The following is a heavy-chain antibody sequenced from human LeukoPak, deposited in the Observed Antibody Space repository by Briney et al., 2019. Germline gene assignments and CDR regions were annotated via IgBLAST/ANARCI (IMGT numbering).Heavy chain of an antibody. CDR3: AKDLRAVAGRGPFDY. V-gene: IGHV3-23*01. J-gene: IGHJ4*02. Sequence: GGSLRLSCAASGFIFSNYAMSWVRQAPGKGPEWVSAVNGSGDTTYYADSVKGRFTISRDNSKNTMYLQMNSLRAEDTAVYYCAKDLRAVAGRGPFDYWGQGTLVTVSS. CDR2: VNGSGDTT. D-gene: IGHD6-19*01. CDR1: GFIFSNYA.